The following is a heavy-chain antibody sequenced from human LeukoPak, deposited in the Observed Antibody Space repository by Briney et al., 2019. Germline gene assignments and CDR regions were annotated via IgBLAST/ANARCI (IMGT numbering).Heavy chain of an antibody. CDR2: ISAYNGST. V-gene: IGHV1-18*01. Sequence: SVKVSCKASGYTFTSYGISWVRQAPGQGLEWMGWISAYNGSTNYAQKLQGRVAMTTDTSTSTAYMELRSLRSDDTAVYYCARDRGGSYGEVWDYWGQGTLVTVSS. CDR3: ARDRGGSYGEVWDY. D-gene: IGHD1-26*01. J-gene: IGHJ4*02. CDR1: GYTFTSYG.